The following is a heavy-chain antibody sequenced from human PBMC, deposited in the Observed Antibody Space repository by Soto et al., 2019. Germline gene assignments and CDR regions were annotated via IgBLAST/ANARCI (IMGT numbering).Heavy chain of an antibody. D-gene: IGHD3-16*01. Sequence: EVQLVESGGGLVQPGGSLRLSCAASGFKFDDYAMHWVRQAPGKGLEWVSGISWKSGDINYADSVKDRFTISRDNAKNYLFLQMNNLSADDTALYYCVKDKVPTFLHAFDIWGQGTMVTVSS. J-gene: IGHJ3*02. V-gene: IGHV3-9*01. CDR2: ISWKSGDI. CDR3: VKDKVPTFLHAFDI. CDR1: GFKFDDYA.